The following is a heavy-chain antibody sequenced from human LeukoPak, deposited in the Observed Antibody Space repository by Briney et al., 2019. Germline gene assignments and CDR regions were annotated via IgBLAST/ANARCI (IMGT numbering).Heavy chain of an antibody. CDR3: ARETHYYDSSGYRPIDY. CDR2: IIPIFGTA. CDR1: GGTFSSYA. V-gene: IGHV1-69*05. D-gene: IGHD3-22*01. Sequence: SVKVSCKASGGTFSSYAISWVRQAPGQGLEWMGRIIPIFGTANYAQKSQGRVTITTDESTSTAYMELSSLRSEDTAVYYCARETHYYDSSGYRPIDYWGQGTLVTVSS. J-gene: IGHJ4*02.